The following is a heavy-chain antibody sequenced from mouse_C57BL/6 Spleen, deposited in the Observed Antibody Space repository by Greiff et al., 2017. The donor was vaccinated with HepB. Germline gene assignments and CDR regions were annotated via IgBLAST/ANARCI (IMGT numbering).Heavy chain of an antibody. CDR1: GFTFSSYG. Sequence: EVQLVESGGDLVKPGGSLKLSCAASGFTFSSYGMSWVRQTPDKRLEWVATISSGGSYTYYPDSVKGRFTISRDNAKNTLYLQMSSLKSEDTAMYYCARHYSSGYGYWGQGTTLTVSS. D-gene: IGHD3-2*02. V-gene: IGHV5-6*01. CDR2: ISSGGSYT. J-gene: IGHJ2*01. CDR3: ARHYSSGYGY.